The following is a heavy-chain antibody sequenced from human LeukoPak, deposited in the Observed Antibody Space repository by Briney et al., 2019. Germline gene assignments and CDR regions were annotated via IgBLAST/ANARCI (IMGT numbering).Heavy chain of an antibody. D-gene: IGHD5-12*01. V-gene: IGHV3-23*01. CDR3: AKVRVATREFDY. CDR2: ISGSGGST. CDR1: GLTFSSYA. Sequence: AGGSLRLSCAASGLTFSSYAMSWVRQAPGKRLEWVSAISGSGGSTYYAYSMKGGFTISRDNSKNTLYLQMNSLRAEDTAVYYCAKVRVATREFDYWGQGTLVTVSS. J-gene: IGHJ4*02.